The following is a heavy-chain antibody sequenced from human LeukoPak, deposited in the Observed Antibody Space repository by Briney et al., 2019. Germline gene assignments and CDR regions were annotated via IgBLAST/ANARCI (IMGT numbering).Heavy chain of an antibody. D-gene: IGHD3-10*01. V-gene: IGHV3-23*01. CDR2: ISGRGGST. J-gene: IGHJ4*02. CDR1: GFTFSSYA. CDR3: AKVKSRYYYGSGSFQSDY. Sequence: GGSLRLSCAASGFTFSSYAMSWVREAPGKGLEWVSAISGRGGSTYYADSVKGRFTISGDNSKNTLYLQMNSLRAEDTAVYYCAKVKSRYYYGSGSFQSDYWGQGTLVTVSS.